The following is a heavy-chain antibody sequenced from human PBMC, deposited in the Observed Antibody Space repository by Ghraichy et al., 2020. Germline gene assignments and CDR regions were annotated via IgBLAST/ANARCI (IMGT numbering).Heavy chain of an antibody. J-gene: IGHJ4*02. D-gene: IGHD6-19*01. CDR2: ISDRGIHS. CDR1: GFTFASYT. Sequence: GGSLRLSCAASGFTFASYTISWVRQAPGKGLEWVSVISDRGIHSYYADSVKGRLTISRENSRNTVYLEMNSLRVEDTAVYYCARQIPARSGHPNPPDYWGQGTLVTVSS. V-gene: IGHV3-23*01. CDR3: ARQIPARSGHPNPPDY.